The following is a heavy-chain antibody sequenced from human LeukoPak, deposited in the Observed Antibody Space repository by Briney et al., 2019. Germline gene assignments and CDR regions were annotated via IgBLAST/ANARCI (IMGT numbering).Heavy chain of an antibody. Sequence: PSETLSLTCTVPGGSISSYYWSWIRQPPGKGLEWIGYIYYSGSTNYNPSLKSRVTISVDTSKNQFSLKLSSVTAADTAVYYCARVRSTVVPKFDYWGQGTLVTVSS. J-gene: IGHJ4*02. CDR2: IYYSGST. CDR3: ARVRSTVVPKFDY. CDR1: GGSISSYY. D-gene: IGHD4-23*01. V-gene: IGHV4-59*01.